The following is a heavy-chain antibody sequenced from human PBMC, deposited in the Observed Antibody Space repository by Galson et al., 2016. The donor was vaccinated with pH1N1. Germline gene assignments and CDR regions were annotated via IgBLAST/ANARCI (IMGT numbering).Heavy chain of an antibody. CDR3: ARGVGGGGAY. D-gene: IGHD3-16*01. Sequence: LSLTCAASDGSLSGYYWSWVRQTPGKGLEWIGEIDPSGATNYSPSLRSRVIMSEDTSKNHFSLKLTSLTAADTAVYFCARGVGGGGAYWGQGTLVTVSS. V-gene: IGHV4-34*01. J-gene: IGHJ4*02. CDR1: DGSLSGYY. CDR2: IDPSGAT.